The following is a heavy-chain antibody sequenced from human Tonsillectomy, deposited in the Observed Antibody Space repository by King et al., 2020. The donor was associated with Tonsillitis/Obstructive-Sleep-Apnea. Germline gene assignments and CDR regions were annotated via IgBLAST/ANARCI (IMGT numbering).Heavy chain of an antibody. J-gene: IGHJ4*02. V-gene: IGHV4-59*01. D-gene: IGHD3-3*01. CDR3: ARVSYYDFWSALHGYFDY. CDR2: IYYSGST. Sequence: QLQESGPGLVKPSETLSLTCTISGGSISSYYWSWIRHPPGKGLECVGYIYYSGSTNYNPSLQSPVTISVDTSKNQFSLKLSSVTAADTAVYYCARVSYYDFWSALHGYFDYWGQGTLVTVSS. CDR1: GGSISSYY.